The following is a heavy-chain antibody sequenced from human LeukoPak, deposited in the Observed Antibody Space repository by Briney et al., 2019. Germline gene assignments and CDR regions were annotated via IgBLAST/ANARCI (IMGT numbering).Heavy chain of an antibody. V-gene: IGHV1-2*02. J-gene: IGHJ5*02. Sequence: GASVKVSCKASGYTFTGYYMHWVRQAPGQGLEWMGWINPNSGGTNYAQKFQGRVTMTRDTSISTAYMELSRLRSGDTAVYYCARDRGLVVAATWWFDPWGQGTLVTVSS. CDR2: INPNSGGT. CDR1: GYTFTGYY. D-gene: IGHD2-15*01. CDR3: ARDRGLVVAATWWFDP.